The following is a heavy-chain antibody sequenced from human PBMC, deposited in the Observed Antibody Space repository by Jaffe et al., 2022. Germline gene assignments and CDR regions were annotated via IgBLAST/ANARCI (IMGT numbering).Heavy chain of an antibody. CDR3: ARDRGSVRSERSVSGYSYVNWFDP. CDR1: GGTFSSYA. V-gene: IGHV1-69*05. D-gene: IGHD5-18*01. Sequence: QVQLVQSGAEVKKPGSSVKVSCKASGGTFSSYAISWVRQAPGQGLEWMGGIIPIFGTANYAQKFQGRVTITTDESTSTAYMELSSLRSEDTAVYYCARDRGSVRSERSVSGYSYVNWFDPWGQGTLVTVSS. CDR2: IIPIFGTA. J-gene: IGHJ5*02.